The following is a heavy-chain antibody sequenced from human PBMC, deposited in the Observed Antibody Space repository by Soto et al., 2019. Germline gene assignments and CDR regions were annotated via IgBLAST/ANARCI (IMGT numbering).Heavy chain of an antibody. D-gene: IGHD3-16*01. CDR2: MNPDSGDT. J-gene: IGHJ4*02. Sequence: QVQLVQSGAEVKKPGASVKVSCEASGYPFDSFDINWVRQAAGQGLEWMGWMNPDSGDTAVAQRFQDRIIMTRTTSTSTAYMGLGRLTTDDSAVYFLVRQPGGVGNPGDDYWGQGTLVTVSS. V-gene: IGHV1-8*01. CDR1: GYPFDSFD. CDR3: VRQPGGVGNPGDDY.